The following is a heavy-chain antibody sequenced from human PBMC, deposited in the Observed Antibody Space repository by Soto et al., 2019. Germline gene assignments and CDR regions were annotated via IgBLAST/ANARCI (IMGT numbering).Heavy chain of an antibody. CDR3: ARGHYYDSPADAFDI. D-gene: IGHD3-22*01. V-gene: IGHV3-21*01. CDR2: ISSSSSYI. J-gene: IGHJ3*02. CDR1: GFTFSSYA. Sequence: RLSCAASGFTFSSYAMSWVRQAPGKGLEWVSSISSSSSYIYYADSVKGRFTISRDNAKNSLYLQMNSLRAEDTAVYYCARGHYYDSPADAFDIWGQGTMVTVSS.